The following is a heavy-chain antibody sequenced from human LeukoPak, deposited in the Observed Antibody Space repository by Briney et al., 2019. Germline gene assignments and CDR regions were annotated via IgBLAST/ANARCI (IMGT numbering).Heavy chain of an antibody. CDR1: GYTFTSYD. CDR2: MNPNSGNT. D-gene: IGHD3-3*01. Sequence: ASVKVSCKASGYTFTSYDINWVRQATGQGLEWMGWMNPNSGNTGYAQKFQGRVTITRNTSISTAYMELSSLRSEDTAVYYCARAMGDFWSGYHINYYYYYMDVWGKGTTVTVSS. J-gene: IGHJ6*03. V-gene: IGHV1-8*03. CDR3: ARAMGDFWSGYHINYYYYYMDV.